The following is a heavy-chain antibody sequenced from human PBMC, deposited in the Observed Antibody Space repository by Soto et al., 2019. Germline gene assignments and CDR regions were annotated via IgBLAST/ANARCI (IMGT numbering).Heavy chain of an antibody. CDR1: GFPFSWAG. V-gene: IGHV3-33*01. Sequence: QVQLVQSGGGAVLPGNSLRLSCAASGFPFSWAGMHWLRQTPSKGLEWVAVVSGDGRDIDYAESVRGRFSISRDNPKSTLYLQMNNLGVEDTAIYYCARGLNKAAGGAFDVWGQGTQVIVSS. J-gene: IGHJ3*01. D-gene: IGHD3-16*01. CDR3: ARGLNKAAGGAFDV. CDR2: VSGDGRDI.